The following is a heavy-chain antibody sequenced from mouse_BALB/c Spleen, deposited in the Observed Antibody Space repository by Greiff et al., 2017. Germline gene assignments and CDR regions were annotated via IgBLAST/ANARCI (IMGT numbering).Heavy chain of an antibody. V-gene: IGHV14-4*02. CDR2: IDPENGDT. D-gene: IGHD1-1*01. CDR3: LITTVGAMDY. CDR1: GFNIKDYY. J-gene: IGHJ4*01. Sequence: VQLQQSGAELVRSGASVKLSCTASGFNIKDYYMHWVKQRPEQGLEWIGWIDPENGDTEYAPKFQGKATMTADTSSNTAYLQLSSLTSEDTAVYYCLITTVGAMDYWGQGTSVTVSS.